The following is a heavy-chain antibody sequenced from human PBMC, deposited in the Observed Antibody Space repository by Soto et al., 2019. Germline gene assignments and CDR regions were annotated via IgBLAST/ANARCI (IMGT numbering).Heavy chain of an antibody. Sequence: EVQLVESGGGLVQPGGSLRLSCAASGFTFSDHYMDWVRQAPGKGLEWVGRIRNKANSYTMEYAASVEGRFTISRDDSKNSLYLQMNSLKTEDTAVYYCARASGDFRVDYWGQGTLVTVSS. CDR3: ARASGDFRVDY. CDR2: IRNKANSYTM. CDR1: GFTFSDHY. J-gene: IGHJ4*02. V-gene: IGHV3-72*01. D-gene: IGHD4-17*01.